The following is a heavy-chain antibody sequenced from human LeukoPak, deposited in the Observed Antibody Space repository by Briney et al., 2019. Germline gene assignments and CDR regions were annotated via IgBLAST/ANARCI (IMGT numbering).Heavy chain of an antibody. V-gene: IGHV3-23*01. J-gene: IGHJ4*02. CDR3: AKERAGYTNPYYFDY. CDR2: ISGSGGGT. CDR1: GVTLSNYG. Sequence: RGSLRLSCTVSGVTLSNYGMSWVRQAPGRGLEWVAGISGSGGGTNYADSVRGRFTISRDNSKNTLYLHMNSLRAEDTAVYYCAKERAGYTNPYYFDYWGQGTLVTVSS. D-gene: IGHD3-16*02.